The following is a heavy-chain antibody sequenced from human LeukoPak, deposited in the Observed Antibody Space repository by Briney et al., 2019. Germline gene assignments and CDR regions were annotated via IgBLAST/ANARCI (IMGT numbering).Heavy chain of an antibody. J-gene: IGHJ4*02. CDR3: ARGFHPQLQVHLY. D-gene: IGHD5-24*01. V-gene: IGHV1-69*13. CDR1: GYTFTNYA. Sequence: ASVKVSCKASGYTFTNYAMNWVRQAPGQGLEWMGGIIPIFGKTNYAQKFQARVTITADESTNTAYMELSSLRSEDTAVYYCARGFHPQLQVHLYWGQGTLVAVSS. CDR2: IIPIFGKT.